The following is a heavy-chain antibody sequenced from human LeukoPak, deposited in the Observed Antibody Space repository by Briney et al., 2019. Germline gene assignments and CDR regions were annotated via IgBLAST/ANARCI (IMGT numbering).Heavy chain of an antibody. Sequence: GGSLRLSCAASGFTFSSYAMSWVRQAPGKGLEWVSAISGSGGSTYYADSVKGRFTISRGNSKNTLYLQMNSLRAEDTAVYYCANSGRYSGYDLQAQWYENWGQGTLVTVSS. CDR2: ISGSGGST. CDR1: GFTFSSYA. D-gene: IGHD5-12*01. J-gene: IGHJ4*02. CDR3: ANSGRYSGYDLQAQWYEN. V-gene: IGHV3-23*01.